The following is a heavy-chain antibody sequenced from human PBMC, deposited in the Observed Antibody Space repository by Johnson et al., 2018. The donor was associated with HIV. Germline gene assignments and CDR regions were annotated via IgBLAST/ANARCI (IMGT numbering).Heavy chain of an antibody. Sequence: VQLVESGGGLVQPGGSLRLSCAASGFTFSSYWMSWVRQAPGKGLEWVANIKQDGSEKYYVDSVKGRFTISRDNAKNSLYMQMKSLRAEETAVYYCAKDLGITVAGRGGLDAFDIWGQGTMVTVSS. CDR2: IKQDGSEK. J-gene: IGHJ3*02. V-gene: IGHV3-7*05. D-gene: IGHD6-19*01. CDR3: AKDLGITVAGRGGLDAFDI. CDR1: GFTFSSYW.